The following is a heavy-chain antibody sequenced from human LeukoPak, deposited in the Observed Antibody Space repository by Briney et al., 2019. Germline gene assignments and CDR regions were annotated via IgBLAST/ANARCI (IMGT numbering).Heavy chain of an antibody. CDR2: IYYSGST. CDR1: GSSISGSDNY. J-gene: IGHJ4*02. CDR3: ARGGYYDILTGWLYYFDY. D-gene: IGHD3-9*01. V-gene: IGHV4-39*07. Sequence: PSETLSLTCTVSGSSISGSDNYWGWIRQSPGKGLEWIGNIYYSGSTYYNPSLKSRVTISVGTSKNQFSLKLSSVTVADTAVYYCARGGYYDILTGWLYYFDYWGQGTLVTVSS.